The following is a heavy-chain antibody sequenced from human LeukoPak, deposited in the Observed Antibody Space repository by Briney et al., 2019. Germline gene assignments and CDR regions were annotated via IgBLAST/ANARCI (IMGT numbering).Heavy chain of an antibody. J-gene: IGHJ4*02. Sequence: SETLSLTCTVSGGSITNYYWNWIRQPPGKGLEWLGYVYYTGSSNDNPSLKGRIATSVDTSKNQFSLKLRSVTAADTAVYYCAKSGWLQHAYFDSWAQGVLVTVSS. V-gene: IGHV4-59*03. CDR2: VYYTGSS. CDR1: GGSITNYY. CDR3: AKSGWLQHAYFDS. D-gene: IGHD3-9*01.